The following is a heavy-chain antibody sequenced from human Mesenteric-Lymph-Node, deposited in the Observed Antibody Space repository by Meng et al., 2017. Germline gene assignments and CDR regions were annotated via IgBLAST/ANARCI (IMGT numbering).Heavy chain of an antibody. J-gene: IGHJ3*02. D-gene: IGHD2-21*02. Sequence: GESLKISCAASGFTFSYYYMSGVRQAPGKGLEWVSYISSSGSTIYYADSVKGRFTISRDNAKNSLYLQMNSLRAEDTAVYYCARVGMTAAFDIWGQGTMVTVSS. V-gene: IGHV3-11*04. CDR3: ARVGMTAAFDI. CDR2: ISSSGSTI. CDR1: GFTFSYYY.